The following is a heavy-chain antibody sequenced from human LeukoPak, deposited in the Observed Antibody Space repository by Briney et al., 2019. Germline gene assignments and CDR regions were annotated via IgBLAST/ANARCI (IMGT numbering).Heavy chain of an antibody. J-gene: IGHJ3*02. CDR3: AREGSAFDI. Sequence: SETLSLTCTVSGSSISSYSWSWIRQPAGKGLEWIGRIFASGSTKYNPSLKSRVTMSVETPKNQFSLKLSSVTAADTAVYYCAREGSAFDIWGQGTMVTVSS. CDR2: IFASGST. V-gene: IGHV4-4*07. CDR1: GSSISSYS.